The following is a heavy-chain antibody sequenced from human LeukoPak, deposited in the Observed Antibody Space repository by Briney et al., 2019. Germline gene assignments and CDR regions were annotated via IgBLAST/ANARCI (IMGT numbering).Heavy chain of an antibody. Sequence: PGGSLRLSCGASGFTFSSFSMRWVRQAPGKGLKWVSAINGSGATTNYADSVKGRFTISRDNSKNTLYLQMNSLRAEDTAVYYCAKGSYYDEPGDYWGQGTLGTVSS. V-gene: IGHV3-23*01. D-gene: IGHD3-10*01. J-gene: IGHJ4*02. CDR2: INGSGATT. CDR1: GFTFSSFS. CDR3: AKGSYYDEPGDY.